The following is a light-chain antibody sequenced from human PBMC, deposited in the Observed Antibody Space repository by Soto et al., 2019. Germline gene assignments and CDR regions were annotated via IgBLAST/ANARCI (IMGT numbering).Light chain of an antibody. Sequence: IVLTQCPGTLPLSRGDRASLSCRASQSVSRSYLGWYQQNPGQAPRLLMYGASISAAGVPGRCSGSEAATAFTLTITRLEPEDFTVYYCHHYETFGQGTKVDIK. V-gene: IGKV3-20*01. CDR2: GAS. CDR1: QSVSRSY. CDR3: HHYET. J-gene: IGKJ1*01.